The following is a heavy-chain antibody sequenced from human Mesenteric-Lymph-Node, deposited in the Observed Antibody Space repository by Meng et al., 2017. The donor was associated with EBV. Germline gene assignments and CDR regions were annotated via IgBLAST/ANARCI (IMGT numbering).Heavy chain of an antibody. Sequence: QVHLLQTGPEMKNPGASVKVSCKASGYIFTYFGLNWVRQAPGQGLEWLGWINTNSGHPAYAQGFTGRLVFSLDTSVNTAFLQINDLKSDDTAIYYCVKDRGFGELFDFWGQGTLVTVSS. CDR3: VKDRGFGELFDF. J-gene: IGHJ4*02. D-gene: IGHD3-10*01. CDR1: GYIFTYFG. V-gene: IGHV7-4-1*02. CDR2: INTNSGHP.